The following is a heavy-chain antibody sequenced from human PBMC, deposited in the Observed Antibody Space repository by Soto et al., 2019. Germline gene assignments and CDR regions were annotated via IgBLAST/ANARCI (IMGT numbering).Heavy chain of an antibody. D-gene: IGHD3-16*01. CDR3: AHTWGLPFDY. CDR2: IYWNDDK. Sequence: QITLKESGPTLVKPTQTLTLTCTYSGFSLRTTGVGVGWIRQPPGKALEWLGIIYWNDDKRYSPSLKSRFTLTSDISKSQVVLTMTNMDPVDTVTYYCAHTWGLPFDYWGQGTLVSVSS. CDR1: GFSLRTTGVG. V-gene: IGHV2-5*01. J-gene: IGHJ4*02.